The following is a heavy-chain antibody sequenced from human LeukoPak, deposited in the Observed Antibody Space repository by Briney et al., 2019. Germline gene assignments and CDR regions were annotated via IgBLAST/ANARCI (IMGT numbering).Heavy chain of an antibody. J-gene: IGHJ4*02. Sequence: ASVKVSRKASGGTFINYAISWVRQAPGQGLEWMGGIIPIFGTANYAQKFQGRVTITTDESTSPAYMELSSLRSEDTAVYYCARETPCGGDCYSSHWGQGTLVTVSS. CDR1: GGTFINYA. CDR2: IIPIFGTA. CDR3: ARETPCGGDCYSSH. D-gene: IGHD2-21*02. V-gene: IGHV1-69*05.